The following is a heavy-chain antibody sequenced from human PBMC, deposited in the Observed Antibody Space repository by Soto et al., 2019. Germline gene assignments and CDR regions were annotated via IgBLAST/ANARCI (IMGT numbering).Heavy chain of an antibody. V-gene: IGHV3-15*01. Sequence: GGSLRLSCAASGFTFSNAWMSWVRQAPGKGLEWVGRIKSKTDGGTTDYAAPVKGRFTISRDDSKNTLYLQMNSLKTEDTAVYYVTKWSATPLDYYESSGYYDYWGQGTLVTVSS. CDR2: IKSKTDGGTT. J-gene: IGHJ4*02. D-gene: IGHD3-22*01. CDR1: GFTFSNAW. CDR3: TKWSATPLDYYESSGYYDY.